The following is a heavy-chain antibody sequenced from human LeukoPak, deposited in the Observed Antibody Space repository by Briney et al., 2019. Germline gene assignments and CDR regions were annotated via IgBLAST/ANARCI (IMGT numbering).Heavy chain of an antibody. CDR1: GGSFSGYY. CDR3: ARGLNYYDNTGYYPAYMDV. CDR2: ISHSGNS. J-gene: IGHJ6*03. Sequence: PSETLSPTCAVYGGSFSGYYWSWIRQPPGKGLEWIGEISHSGNSNYNPSLKSRVTISVDTSKNQFSLKLSSVTAADAALYYCARGLNYYDNTGYYPAYMDVWGKGTTVTVSS. D-gene: IGHD3-22*01. V-gene: IGHV4-34*01.